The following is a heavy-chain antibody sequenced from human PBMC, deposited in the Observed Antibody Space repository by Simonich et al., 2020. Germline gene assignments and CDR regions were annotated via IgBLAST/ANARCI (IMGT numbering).Heavy chain of an antibody. CDR1: GGSISSSSDY. J-gene: IGHJ3*02. V-gene: IGHV4-39*07. Sequence: QLQLQESGPGLVKPSETLSLTCTVSGGSISSSSDYWGWIRQPPGKGLEWIGEINHSGSTNYNPSLKSRVTISVDTSKNQFSLKLSSVTAADTAVYYCARVVGLAADAADGAFDIWGQGTMVTVSS. D-gene: IGHD2-15*01. CDR3: ARVVGLAADAADGAFDI. CDR2: INHSGST.